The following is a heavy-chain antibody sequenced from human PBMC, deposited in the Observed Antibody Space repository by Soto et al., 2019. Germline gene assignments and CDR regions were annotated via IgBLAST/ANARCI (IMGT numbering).Heavy chain of an antibody. J-gene: IGHJ4*02. Sequence: VASVKVSCKASGGTFSSYAISWVRQAPGQGLEWMGGIIPIFGTANYAQKFQGRVTITADESTSTAYMELSSLRSEDTAVYYCARGREPGTFDYWGQGTLVTVSS. CDR3: ARGREPGTFDY. CDR1: GGTFSSYA. CDR2: IIPIFGTA. V-gene: IGHV1-69*13. D-gene: IGHD1-1*01.